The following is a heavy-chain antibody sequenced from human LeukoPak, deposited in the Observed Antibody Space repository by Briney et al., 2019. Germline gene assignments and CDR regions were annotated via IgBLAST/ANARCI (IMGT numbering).Heavy chain of an antibody. Sequence: GGSLRLSCAAPGFSLNTYSINWVRQAPGKGLEWVSCLSSSNTYIYYADSVKGRFTISRDNAKNSVSLQMNGLRVEDTAVYYCTIAYRTRFADTDGRTSLGVVAPGWFDPWGRGTLVTVSS. D-gene: IGHD3-3*01. V-gene: IGHV3-21*01. CDR2: LSSSNTYI. J-gene: IGHJ5*02. CDR3: TIAYRTRFADTDGRTSLGVVAPGWFDP. CDR1: GFSLNTYS.